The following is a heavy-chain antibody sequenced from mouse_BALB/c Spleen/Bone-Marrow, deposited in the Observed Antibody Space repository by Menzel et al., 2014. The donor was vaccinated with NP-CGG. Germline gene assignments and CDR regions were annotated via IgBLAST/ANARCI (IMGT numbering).Heavy chain of an antibody. Sequence: EVKLMESGGGLVQPGGSLRLSCATSGFTFTDSFMTWVRQPPGKALEWLGFIRNNANGYTTEYSASVKGGFTISRNNSQSILYLQMNTVRAEDSSTYYCARGYYDDYWGQGTTLTVSS. CDR1: GFTFTDSF. J-gene: IGHJ2*01. V-gene: IGHV7-3*02. CDR2: IRNNANGYTT. D-gene: IGHD2-4*01. CDR3: ARGYYDDY.